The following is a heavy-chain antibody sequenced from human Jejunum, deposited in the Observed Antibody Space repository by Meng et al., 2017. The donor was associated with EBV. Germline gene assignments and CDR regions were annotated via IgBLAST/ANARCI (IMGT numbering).Heavy chain of an antibody. D-gene: IGHD3-10*01. Sequence: QVPLQQGGAGLLNPSDILALTCAVSCWSFSDYDWTWIRQPPGKGLEWIGEINHGGGAIYNPSLKSRVTISVDTSKNQFSLKLSSVTAADTAVYYCARLGGYASGTYYPIDPWGQGTLVTVSS. CDR2: INHGGGA. CDR3: ARLGGYASGTYYPIDP. CDR1: CWSFSDYD. V-gene: IGHV4-34*01. J-gene: IGHJ5*02.